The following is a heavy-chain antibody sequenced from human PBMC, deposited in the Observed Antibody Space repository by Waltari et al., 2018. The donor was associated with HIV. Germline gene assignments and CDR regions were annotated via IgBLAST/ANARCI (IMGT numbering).Heavy chain of an antibody. Sequence: QVQLVQSGTAVKTPGASVKVSCKTSGYNFINYAIHWVRQAPGQRPEWVGWINSGDGNTKYSQKLQGRVTITSDTSASTVYMELTSLRAEDTAVYYCAKVGRDFYNMWSGEELEHWGQGTLVTVSS. V-gene: IGHV1-3*01. J-gene: IGHJ1*01. D-gene: IGHD3-3*01. CDR2: INSGDGNT. CDR1: GYNFINYA. CDR3: AKVGRDFYNMWSGEELEH.